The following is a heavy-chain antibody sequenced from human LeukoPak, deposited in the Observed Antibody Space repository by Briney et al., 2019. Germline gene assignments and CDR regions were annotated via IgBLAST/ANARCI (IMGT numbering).Heavy chain of an antibody. V-gene: IGHV4-31*01. CDR2: VYYSGTT. Sequence: PSQTLSLTCTVSGDSINSGGYYWTWIRPHPGKGVEWVGYVYYSGTTYCNPSLKSPVTISVDTSKNHFSLNLSSLTAADTAVYYCARGGYDSSGSSVYYFDYWGQGTLVTVSS. CDR3: ARGGYDSSGSSVYYFDY. J-gene: IGHJ4*02. CDR1: GDSINSGGYY. D-gene: IGHD3-22*01.